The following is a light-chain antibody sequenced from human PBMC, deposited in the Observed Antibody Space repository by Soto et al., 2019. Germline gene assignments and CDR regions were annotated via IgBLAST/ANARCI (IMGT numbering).Light chain of an antibody. V-gene: IGKV3-20*01. J-gene: IGKJ2*01. CDR2: GAS. Sequence: EIVLTQSPGTLSLSPGERATLSCRASQSVSSSYLAWYQQKPGQAPRLLIYGASSRATGIPDRFSGSGSGTEFTLTISRLELEDFAVYYCQQYCSSPYTFGQGTKLEIK. CDR3: QQYCSSPYT. CDR1: QSVSSSY.